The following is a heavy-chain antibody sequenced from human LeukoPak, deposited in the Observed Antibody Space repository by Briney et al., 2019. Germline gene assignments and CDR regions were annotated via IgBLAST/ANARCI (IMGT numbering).Heavy chain of an antibody. CDR3: ARDQYYDSKGWFDP. CDR1: GYTFTGYY. J-gene: IGHJ5*02. V-gene: IGHV1-2*02. CDR2: INPNSGGT. Sequence: ASVKVSCKASGYTFTGYYMHWVRQAPGQGLEWMGWINPNSGGTNYAQKFQGRVTMTRDTSISTAYMELSRLRSDDTAVYYCARDQYYDSKGWFDPWGQGTLVTVSS. D-gene: IGHD3-22*01.